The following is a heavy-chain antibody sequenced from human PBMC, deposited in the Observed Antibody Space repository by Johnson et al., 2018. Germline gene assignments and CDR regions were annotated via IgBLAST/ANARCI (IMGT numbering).Heavy chain of an antibody. J-gene: IGHJ3*01. V-gene: IGHV3-49*05. CDR1: GFNFGDYA. D-gene: IGHD6-19*01. CDR3: SRNIRSDWHDVFDL. Sequence: EVQLVESGGGLVKPGRSLRLSCTASGFNFGDYAMSWFRQAPGKGLEWVSFIRSKPYGGTREYAASVEGRFTFSRDDSKSIAYVQMNSLKIEDTAVVYCSRNIRSDWHDVFDLWGQGTMVTVSS. CDR2: IRSKPYGGTR.